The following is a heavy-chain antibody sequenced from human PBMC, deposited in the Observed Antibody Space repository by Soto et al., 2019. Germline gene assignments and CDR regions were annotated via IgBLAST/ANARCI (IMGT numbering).Heavy chain of an antibody. CDR2: IYYSGST. V-gene: IGHV4-59*08. CDR1: GDSIRSYY. J-gene: IGHJ3*01. CDR3: ARLSMITCGRIRKDAFDV. D-gene: IGHD3-16*01. Sequence: QVQLQESGPGLVKPSETLSLTCTVSGDSIRSYYWSWIRQPPGKGLEWIWYIYYSGSTNYNPSLKSRVTISVDTSKNQFSLKLSSVTAADTAVYYCARLSMITCGRIRKDAFDVWGQGTMVTVSS.